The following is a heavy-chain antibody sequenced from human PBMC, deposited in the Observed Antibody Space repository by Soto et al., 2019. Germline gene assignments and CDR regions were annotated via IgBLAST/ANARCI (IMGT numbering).Heavy chain of an antibody. V-gene: IGHV6-1*01. Sequence: SQTLSLTCAISGDSVSGNSASWNGIIQSPSRGLEWLGRTYYRSNWHDDYAVSVKSRITINPDTSKNQFSLQLKSVTPEDTAVYYCARSHGLYSGTFFDYWGQGALVTVSS. D-gene: IGHD6-13*01. J-gene: IGHJ4*02. CDR1: GDSVSGNSAS. CDR2: TYYRSNWHD. CDR3: ARSHGLYSGTFFDY.